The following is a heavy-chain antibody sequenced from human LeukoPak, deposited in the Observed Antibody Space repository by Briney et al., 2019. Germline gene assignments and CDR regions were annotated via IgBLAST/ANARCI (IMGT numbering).Heavy chain of an antibody. CDR3: AKGRGYCTGGSCYSDY. CDR2: ISGCDGST. V-gene: IGHV3-23*01. CDR1: GFTFSNYA. Sequence: GGSLRLSCTASGFTFSNYAMSWVRQAPGKGLEWVSTISGCDGSTYYADSVKGRFTISRDNSKNTLYLQMNSLRVEDTAIYYCAKGRGYCTGGSCYSDYWGQGTLVTVSS. D-gene: IGHD2-15*01. J-gene: IGHJ4*02.